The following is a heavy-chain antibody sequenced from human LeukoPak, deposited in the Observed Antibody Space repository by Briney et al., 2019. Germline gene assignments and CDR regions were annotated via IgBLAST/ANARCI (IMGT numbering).Heavy chain of an antibody. Sequence: GGSLRLSRTASGFTFGDYAMSWVRQAPGKGLEWVGFIRSKAYGGTTEYAASVKGRFTISRDDSKSIAYLQMNSLKTEDTAVYYCTRDLDYGDYGGMDVWGQGTTVTVSS. V-gene: IGHV3-49*04. CDR2: IRSKAYGGTT. CDR3: TRDLDYGDYGGMDV. D-gene: IGHD4-17*01. CDR1: GFTFGDYA. J-gene: IGHJ6*02.